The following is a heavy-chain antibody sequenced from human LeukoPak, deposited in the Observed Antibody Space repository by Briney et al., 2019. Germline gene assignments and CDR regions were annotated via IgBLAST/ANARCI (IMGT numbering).Heavy chain of an antibody. CDR1: GGSISSGDYY. CDR2: IYYSGST. J-gene: IGHJ4*02. D-gene: IGHD3-16*02. Sequence: SETLSLTCPVSGGSISSGDYYWSWIRQPPGKGLEWIGYIYYSGSTYYNPSLKSRVTISIDTSKNQFSLKLSSVTAADTAVYYCARDGDYDYVWGSYRRNYFDYWGQGTLVTVSS. V-gene: IGHV4-30-4*01. CDR3: ARDGDYDYVWGSYRRNYFDY.